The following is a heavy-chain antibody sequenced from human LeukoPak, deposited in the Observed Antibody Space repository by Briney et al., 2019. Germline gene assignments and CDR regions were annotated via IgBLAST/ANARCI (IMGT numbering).Heavy chain of an antibody. V-gene: IGHV4-34*01. Sequence: SETLSLTCAAYGGSFSTYYWSWIRQPPGKGLEWVAEISHSGHTTYNPSLKSRATISVDTSKNQISLKLSSVTAADTAVYYCARGLPDYVWGSYRFLAFDIWGQGTMVTVSS. D-gene: IGHD3-16*02. CDR3: ARGLPDYVWGSYRFLAFDI. CDR1: GGSFSTYY. CDR2: ISHSGHT. J-gene: IGHJ3*02.